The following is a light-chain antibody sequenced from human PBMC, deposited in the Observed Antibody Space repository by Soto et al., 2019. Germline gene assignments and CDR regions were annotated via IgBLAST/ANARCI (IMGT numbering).Light chain of an antibody. Sequence: EIVMTQSPATLSVSPGERATLSCRASQSVSSNLAWYQQKPGQAPRLLIYGASTRATGIPARFSGSGSGTEFTLNISSLQSEDFAVYYRQQYNNWPPYTFGQGNKLEIK. CDR3: QQYNNWPPYT. CDR1: QSVSSN. V-gene: IGKV3-15*01. J-gene: IGKJ2*01. CDR2: GAS.